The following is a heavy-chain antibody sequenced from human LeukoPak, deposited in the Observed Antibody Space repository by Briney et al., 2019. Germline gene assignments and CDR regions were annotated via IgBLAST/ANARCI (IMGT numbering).Heavy chain of an antibody. D-gene: IGHD3-22*01. CDR2: IYYSGST. J-gene: IGHJ4*02. Sequence: SETLSLTCTVPGGSISSYYWSWIRQPPGKGLEWIGYIYYSGSTNYNPSLKSRVTISVDTSKNQFSPKLSSVTAADTAVYYCARHYYDSSGYYYLDYWGQGTLVTVSS. V-gene: IGHV4-59*08. CDR1: GGSISSYY. CDR3: ARHYYDSSGYYYLDY.